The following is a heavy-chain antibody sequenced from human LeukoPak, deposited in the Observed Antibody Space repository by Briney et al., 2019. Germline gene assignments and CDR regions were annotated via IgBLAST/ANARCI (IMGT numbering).Heavy chain of an antibody. J-gene: IGHJ1*01. Sequence: SETLSLTCTVSGGSISSSSYYWGWIRQPPGKGLEWIGSIYYSGSTYYNPSLKSRVTISVDTSKNQFSLKLSSVTAADTAVHYCTGYSSGWHPEYFQHWGQGTLVTVSS. CDR1: GGSISSSSYY. V-gene: IGHV4-39*07. CDR2: IYYSGST. CDR3: TGYSSGWHPEYFQH. D-gene: IGHD6-19*01.